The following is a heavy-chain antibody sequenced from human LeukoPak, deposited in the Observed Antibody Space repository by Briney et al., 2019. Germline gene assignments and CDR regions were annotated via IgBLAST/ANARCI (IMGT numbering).Heavy chain of an antibody. D-gene: IGHD3-3*01. CDR1: GYTFTSYD. Sequence: ASVKVSCKASGYTFTSYDINWVRQATGQGLEWMGWMNPNSGNTGYAQKFQGRVTITADESTSTAYMELSSLRSEDTAVYYCARDPHLYDFWSGYPGGYFDYWGQGTLVTVSS. CDR2: MNPNSGNT. J-gene: IGHJ4*02. CDR3: ARDPHLYDFWSGYPGGYFDY. V-gene: IGHV1-8*03.